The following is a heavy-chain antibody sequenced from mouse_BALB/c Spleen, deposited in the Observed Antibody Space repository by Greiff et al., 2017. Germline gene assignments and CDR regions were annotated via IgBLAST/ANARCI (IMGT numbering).Heavy chain of an antibody. CDR3: ARIDGYDDYYAMDY. V-gene: IGHV1S41*01. J-gene: IGHJ4*01. Sequence: DLVKPGASVKLSCKASGYTFTSYWINWIKQRPGQGLEWIGRIAPGSGSTYYNEMFKGKATLTVDTSSSTAYIQLSSLSSEDSAVYFCARIDGYDDYYAMDYWGQGTSVTVSS. D-gene: IGHD2-2*01. CDR1: GYTFTSYW. CDR2: IAPGSGST.